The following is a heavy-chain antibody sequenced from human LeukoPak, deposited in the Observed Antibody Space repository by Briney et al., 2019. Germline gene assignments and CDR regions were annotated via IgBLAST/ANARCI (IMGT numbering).Heavy chain of an antibody. J-gene: IGHJ4*02. CDR3: ARDGGYCSGGSCYGLIRQGSINDY. CDR1: GYTFTSYA. CDR2: INTNTGNP. Sequence: ASVKVSCKASGYTFTSYAMNWVRQAPGQGLEWMGWINTNTGNPTYAQGFTGRFVFSLDTSVSTAYLQISSLKAEDIAVYYCARDGGYCSGGSCYGLIRQGSINDYWGQGTLVTVSS. V-gene: IGHV7-4-1*02. D-gene: IGHD2-15*01.